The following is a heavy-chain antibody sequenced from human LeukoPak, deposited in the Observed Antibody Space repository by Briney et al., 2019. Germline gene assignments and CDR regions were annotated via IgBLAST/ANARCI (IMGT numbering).Heavy chain of an antibody. CDR3: ARGSPYDSSGNFDY. CDR1: GGSISSYY. CDR2: IYYSGST. J-gene: IGHJ4*02. D-gene: IGHD3-22*01. Sequence: PSETLSLTCTVSGGSISSYYWSWIRQPPGKGLEWIGYIYYSGSTNYNPSLKSRVTISVATSKNQSSLKLSSVTAADTAVYYCARGSPYDSSGNFDYWGQGTLDTVSS. V-gene: IGHV4-59*01.